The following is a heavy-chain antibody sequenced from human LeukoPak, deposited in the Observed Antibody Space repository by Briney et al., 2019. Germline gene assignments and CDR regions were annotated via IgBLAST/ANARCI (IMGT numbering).Heavy chain of an antibody. CDR1: GFTFSSYA. CDR3: VKSTEVNYGSGTFDY. Sequence: GGSLRLSCSASGFTFSSYAMHWVRQAPGKGLEYVSAISSNGGSTYYADSVKGRFTISRDNSKNTQYLQMSSLRAEDTAVYYCVKSTEVNYGSGTFDYWGQGTLVTVSS. J-gene: IGHJ4*02. D-gene: IGHD3-10*01. V-gene: IGHV3-64D*06. CDR2: ISSNGGST.